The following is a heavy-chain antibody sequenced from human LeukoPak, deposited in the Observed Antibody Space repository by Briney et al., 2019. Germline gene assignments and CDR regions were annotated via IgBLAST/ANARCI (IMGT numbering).Heavy chain of an antibody. CDR3: AKGPRVPAADYYFDY. D-gene: IGHD2-2*01. J-gene: IGHJ4*02. CDR1: GFTFSSYA. V-gene: IGHV3-23*01. Sequence: GGSLRLSCAASGFTFSSYAMSWVRQAPGKGLEWVSTVSGGGVTTYYADSAKGRFTISRDNSKNTLYLQMNSLTAEDTAVYYCAKGPRVPAADYYFDYWGQGTLVTVSS. CDR2: VSGGGVTT.